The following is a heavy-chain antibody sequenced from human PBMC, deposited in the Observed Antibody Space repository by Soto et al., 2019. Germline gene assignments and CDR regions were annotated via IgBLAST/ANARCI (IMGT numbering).Heavy chain of an antibody. CDR1: GYTFTSYG. V-gene: IGHV1-18*01. D-gene: IGHD2-15*01. CDR2: ISAYNGNT. J-gene: IGHJ6*02. Sequence: ASVKVCCKASGYTFTSYGISWVRQAPGQGLEWMGWISAYNGNTNYAQKLQGRVTMTTDTSTSTAYMELRSLRSDDTAVYYCARDGYGVVVYYSGMDVWGQGTTVPVSS. CDR3: ARDGYGVVVYYSGMDV.